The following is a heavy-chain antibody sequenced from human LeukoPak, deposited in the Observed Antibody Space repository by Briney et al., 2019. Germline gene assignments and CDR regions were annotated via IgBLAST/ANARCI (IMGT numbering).Heavy chain of an antibody. D-gene: IGHD6-19*01. J-gene: IGHJ4*02. CDR2: ISWNSGSI. CDR3: AKDMVAVADYYFDY. V-gene: IGHV3-9*01. CDR1: GFTFSTYS. Sequence: GGSLRLSCAASGFTFSTYSMNWVRQAPGKGLEWVSGISWNSGSIGYADSVKGRLTISRDNAKNSLYLQMNSLRAEDTALYYCAKDMVAVADYYFDYWGQGTLVTVSS.